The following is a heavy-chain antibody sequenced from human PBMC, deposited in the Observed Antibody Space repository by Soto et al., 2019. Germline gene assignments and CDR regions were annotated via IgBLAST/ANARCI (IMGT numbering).Heavy chain of an antibody. V-gene: IGHV4-59*01. Sequence: QVQLHESGPGLVKPSETLSLTCSVSGGSMNSYYWSWIRQSPGKVLAWLGYIYYSGDTKYNPSLQSRISISVDTTKNHFSLRLTSVTAADTSVYYCARDRNKLCKNYAFHIWGQGTMVTVSS. CDR1: GGSMNSYY. CDR3: ARDRNKLCKNYAFHI. CDR2: IYYSGDT. D-gene: IGHD2-15*01. J-gene: IGHJ3*02.